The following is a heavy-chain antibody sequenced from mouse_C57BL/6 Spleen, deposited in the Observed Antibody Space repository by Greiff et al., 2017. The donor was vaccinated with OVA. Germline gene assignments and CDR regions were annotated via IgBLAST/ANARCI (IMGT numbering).Heavy chain of an antibody. J-gene: IGHJ2*01. Sequence: VKLMESGAELMKPEASVKLSCKASGYTFTGYWIEWVKQRPGHGLEWIGEILPGSGSTDYNEKLKGKATFTADTSSNTAYMQLSSLTTDGSAIYCYAKGGWDDDCWGTGTTLTGSS. CDR1: GYTFTGYW. V-gene: IGHV1-9*01. D-gene: IGHD4-1*01. CDR3: AKGGWDDDC. CDR2: ILPGSGST.